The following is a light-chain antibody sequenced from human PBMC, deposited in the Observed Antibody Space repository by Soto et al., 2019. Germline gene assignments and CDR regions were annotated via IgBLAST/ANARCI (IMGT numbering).Light chain of an antibody. V-gene: IGKV3-15*01. CDR2: GAS. CDR1: QSVSSN. CDR3: QQYNNWPPPQT. Sequence: EIVMTQSPATLSVSPGERATLSCRASQSVSSNLAWYQQKPGQAPRLLIYGASTRATGIPARFSGSGSGTEFPLHICSLQCEDFAVYYCQQYNNWPPPQTFGQGDKVEIK. J-gene: IGKJ1*01.